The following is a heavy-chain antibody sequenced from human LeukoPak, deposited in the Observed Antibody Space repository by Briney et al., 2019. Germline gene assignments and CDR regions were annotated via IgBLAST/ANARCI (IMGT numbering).Heavy chain of an antibody. J-gene: IGHJ4*02. Sequence: SVKVSFKASGGTFSSYAISWVRQAPGQGLEWMGGIIPIFGTANYAQKFQGRVTITADESTSTAYMELSSLRSEDTAVYYCARGPVDSSGWSTIDYWGQGTLVTVSS. D-gene: IGHD6-19*01. CDR3: ARGPVDSSGWSTIDY. V-gene: IGHV1-69*13. CDR1: GGTFSSYA. CDR2: IIPIFGTA.